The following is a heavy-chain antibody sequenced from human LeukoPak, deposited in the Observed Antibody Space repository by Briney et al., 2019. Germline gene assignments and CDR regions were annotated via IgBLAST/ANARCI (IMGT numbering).Heavy chain of an antibody. D-gene: IGHD6-19*01. Sequence: GGSLRLSRAASGFTSSSYAMGWVRQAPGKGLEWVSAISSSGGRTSYVDSVKGRFTISRDNSKNTLYLQMNSLRAEDTAVYYCAKDGREQWLVPYYFDYWGQGALVTVSS. CDR2: ISSSGGRT. V-gene: IGHV3-23*01. CDR3: AKDGREQWLVPYYFDY. CDR1: GFTSSSYA. J-gene: IGHJ4*02.